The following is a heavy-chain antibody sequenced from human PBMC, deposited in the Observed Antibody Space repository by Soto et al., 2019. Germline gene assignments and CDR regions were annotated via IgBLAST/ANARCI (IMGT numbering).Heavy chain of an antibody. Sequence: QVQLVQSGAEVKKPGSSVKVSCKASGGTFSSYAISWVRQAPGQGLEWMGGIIPIFGTANYAQKFQGRVTITADESTSTAYMELSRLRSEDTAVYYCARDVRGTMVPGSSFDPWGQGTLVTVSS. J-gene: IGHJ5*02. V-gene: IGHV1-69*01. CDR3: ARDVRGTMVPGSSFDP. CDR2: IIPIFGTA. CDR1: GGTFSSYA. D-gene: IGHD3-10*01.